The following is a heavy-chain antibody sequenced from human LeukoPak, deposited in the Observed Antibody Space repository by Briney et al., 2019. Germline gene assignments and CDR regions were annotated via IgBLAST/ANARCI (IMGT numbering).Heavy chain of an antibody. V-gene: IGHV4-59*08. D-gene: IGHD1-1*01. CDR3: ARHFRSERTPFDP. Sequence: PSETLSLTCTVSNGSISKYYWSSIRQPPGKGLEWIGYIFYTGSTKYNLSLRSRLTISLDTSKNQISLKLRSVTAADTAVYYCARHFRSERTPFDPWGQGTLVTVSS. CDR1: NGSISKYY. J-gene: IGHJ5*02. CDR2: IFYTGST.